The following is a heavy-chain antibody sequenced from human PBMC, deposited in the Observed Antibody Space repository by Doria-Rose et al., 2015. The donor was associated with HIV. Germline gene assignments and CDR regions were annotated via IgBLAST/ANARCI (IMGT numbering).Heavy chain of an antibody. J-gene: IGHJ4*02. CDR1: GVSLSSPGMG. CDR3: ARIKSSRWYHKYYFDF. Sequence: QVQLVQSGPVLVKPTETLTLTCTVSGVSLSSPGMGVSWIRQPPGKALEWLANMFSDDERSYKTSLKSRLTISSGTSKSQVVLTMTDMDPVDTATYYCARIKSSRWYHKYYFDFWGQGTPVIVSA. V-gene: IGHV2-26*01. CDR2: MFSDDER. D-gene: IGHD6-13*01.